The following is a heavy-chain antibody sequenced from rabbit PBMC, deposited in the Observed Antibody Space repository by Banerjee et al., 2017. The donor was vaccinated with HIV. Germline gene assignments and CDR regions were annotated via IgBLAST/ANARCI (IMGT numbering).Heavy chain of an antibody. Sequence: QEQLEESGGDLVKPEGSLTLTCTASGFSFSNGYVMCWVRQAPGKGLEWIACINTSSGNTVYATWAKGRFTISKTSWTTVTLQMTSLTAADTATYFCARNGAGSGWYIDRLDLWGPGTLVTVS. CDR3: ARNGAGSGWYIDRLDL. J-gene: IGHJ3*01. CDR2: INTSSGNT. V-gene: IGHV1S45*01. CDR1: GFSFSNGYV. D-gene: IGHD1-1*01.